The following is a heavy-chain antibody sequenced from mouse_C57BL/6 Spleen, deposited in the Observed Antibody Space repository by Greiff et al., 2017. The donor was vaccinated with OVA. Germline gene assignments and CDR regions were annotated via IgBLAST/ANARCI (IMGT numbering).Heavy chain of an antibody. CDR3: ARSRVLYDGYEGFAY. D-gene: IGHD2-3*01. Sequence: QVQLQQPGTELVKPGASVKLSCKASGYTFTSYWMHWVKQRPGQGLEWIGNINPSNGGTNYNEKFKSKATLTVDKSSSTAYMQLSSLTSEDSAVYYYARSRVLYDGYEGFAYWGQGTLVTVSA. V-gene: IGHV1-53*01. CDR2: INPSNGGT. J-gene: IGHJ3*01. CDR1: GYTFTSYW.